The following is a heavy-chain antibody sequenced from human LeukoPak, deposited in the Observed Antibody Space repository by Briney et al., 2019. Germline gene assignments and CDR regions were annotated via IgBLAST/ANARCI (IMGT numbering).Heavy chain of an antibody. CDR2: IIPIFGTA. CDR1: GYTLTELS. D-gene: IGHD6-13*01. Sequence: APVKVSCKVSGYTLTELSMHWVRQAPGQGLEWMGGIIPIFGTANYAQKFQGRVTMTRDTSTSTVYMELSSLRSEDTAVYYCARALIAAAGFQHWGQGTLVTVSS. J-gene: IGHJ1*01. CDR3: ARALIAAAGFQH. V-gene: IGHV1-46*01.